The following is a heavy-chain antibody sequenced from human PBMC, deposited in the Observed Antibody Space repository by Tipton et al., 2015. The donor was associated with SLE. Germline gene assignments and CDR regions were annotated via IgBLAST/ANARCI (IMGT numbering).Heavy chain of an antibody. Sequence: TLSLTCTVSGGSISSNSYYWGWIRQPPGKGLEWIGSIYYSGSTYYNPSLKSRVTISVDTSKNQFSLKLSSVTAADTAVYYCAREGPGRFSDYWRQGTLVTVSS. CDR3: AREGPGRFSDY. V-gene: IGHV4-39*07. CDR2: IYYSGST. CDR1: GGSISSNSYY. D-gene: IGHD3-3*01. J-gene: IGHJ4*02.